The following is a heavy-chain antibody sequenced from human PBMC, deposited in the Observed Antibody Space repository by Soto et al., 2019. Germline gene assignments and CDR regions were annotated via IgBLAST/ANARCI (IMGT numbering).Heavy chain of an antibody. J-gene: IGHJ4*02. Sequence: GGSLRLTCAASGFSISDHYMSWIRQAPGKGLEWVSYSSNSGTFTKYADSVKGRFSISRDNAKNSLYLEINSLRGEDTAIYYCARSGDNYNVLDYWGQGTPVTVSS. D-gene: IGHD3-10*02. CDR2: SSNSGTFT. CDR3: ARSGDNYNVLDY. V-gene: IGHV3-11*03. CDR1: GFSISDHY.